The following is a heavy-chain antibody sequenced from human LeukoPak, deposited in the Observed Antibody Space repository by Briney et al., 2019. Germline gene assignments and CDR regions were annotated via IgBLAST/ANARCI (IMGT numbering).Heavy chain of an antibody. CDR1: GGSISNYY. D-gene: IGHD3-10*01. CDR3: ARLPTGSGDQIDY. V-gene: IGHV4-34*01. J-gene: IGHJ4*02. Sequence: SETLSLTCTVSGGSISNYYWSWIRQPPGKGLEWIGEINHSGSTNYNPSLKSRVTISVDTSKNQFSLKLSSVTAADTAVYYCARLPTGSGDQIDYWGQGTLVTVSS. CDR2: INHSGST.